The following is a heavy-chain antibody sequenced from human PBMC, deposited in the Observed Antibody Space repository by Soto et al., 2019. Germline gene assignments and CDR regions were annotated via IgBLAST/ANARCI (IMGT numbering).Heavy chain of an antibody. Sequence: PSETLSLTSAVDGGSFSGYDWSWISRHPGKGLEWIGEINHSGSTNYNPSLKSRVTISVDTSKNQFSLKLGSVTAADTAVYYCARFHVVTAILHYYYYGMDVWGQGTTVTVSS. V-gene: IGHV4-34*01. CDR2: INHSGST. CDR3: ARFHVVTAILHYYYYGMDV. CDR1: GGSFSGYD. D-gene: IGHD2-21*02. J-gene: IGHJ6*02.